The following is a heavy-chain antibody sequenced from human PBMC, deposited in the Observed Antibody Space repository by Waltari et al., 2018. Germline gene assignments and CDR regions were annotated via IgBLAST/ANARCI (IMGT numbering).Heavy chain of an antibody. CDR3: EKDGDPESDYGDYFDY. CDR1: GFIFSRYG. Sequence: QVQLVQSGGGVVQPGGSLRLSCAASGFIFSRYGMYWVRQAPGKGLGWVAFIRFDGSNKYYADSVKGRFTISRDTSKDTLYLHLNSLRAEDTAVYYCEKDGDPESDYGDYFDYWGQGTLVTVSS. D-gene: IGHD4-17*01. J-gene: IGHJ4*02. CDR2: IRFDGSNK. V-gene: IGHV3-30*02.